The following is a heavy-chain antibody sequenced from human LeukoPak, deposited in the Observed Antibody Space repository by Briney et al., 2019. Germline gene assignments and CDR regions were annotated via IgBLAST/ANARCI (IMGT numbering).Heavy chain of an antibody. CDR3: ARGVWVTAFYSYYYMDV. J-gene: IGHJ6*03. CDR1: GYTFTNYD. V-gene: IGHV1-8*03. Sequence: ASLKVSCKASGYTFTNYDINWVRQATGQGLEWMGWVNPNSGNTGYAQKFQGRVTITKNTSISTAYMELSSLRSEDTAVYYCARGVWVTAFYSYYYMDVWGKGTTVTVSS. CDR2: VNPNSGNT. D-gene: IGHD2-21*02.